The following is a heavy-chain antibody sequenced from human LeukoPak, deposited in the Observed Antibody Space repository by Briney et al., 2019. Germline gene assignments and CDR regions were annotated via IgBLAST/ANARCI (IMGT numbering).Heavy chain of an antibody. CDR2: ISWNSGSI. Sequence: GGSLRLSCAASGYTFDEYAMHWVRQAPGKGLEWVSGISWNSGSIGYADSVKGRFTISRDNAKNSLYLQMNSLRAEDTALYYCAKDLGYCSSTSCFRPTIYGMDVWGQGTTVTVSS. J-gene: IGHJ6*02. V-gene: IGHV3-9*01. CDR3: AKDLGYCSSTSCFRPTIYGMDV. D-gene: IGHD2-2*01. CDR1: GYTFDEYA.